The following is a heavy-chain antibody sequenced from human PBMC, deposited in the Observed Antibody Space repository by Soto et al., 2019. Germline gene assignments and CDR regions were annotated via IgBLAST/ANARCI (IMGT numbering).Heavy chain of an antibody. V-gene: IGHV4-31*03. J-gene: IGHJ4*02. CDR2: IYYSGIT. D-gene: IGHD3-3*01. Sequence: PSETLSLTCTVSGGSISSGGYYWSWIRQHPGKGLEWIGYIYYSGITYYNPSLKSRVTISVDTSKNQFSLKLSSVTAADTAVYYCARAPRIFGVYYFDYWGQGTLVTVSS. CDR1: GGSISSGGYY. CDR3: ARAPRIFGVYYFDY.